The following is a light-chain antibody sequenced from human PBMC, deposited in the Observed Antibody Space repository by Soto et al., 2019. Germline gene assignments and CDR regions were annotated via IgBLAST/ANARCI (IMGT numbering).Light chain of an antibody. V-gene: IGKV3-20*01. CDR3: QQYSA. J-gene: IGKJ4*01. CDR2: GAS. Sequence: EIVLTHSPGTLSLSPGERATLSCRASQSVSSSYLAWYQQKPGQAPRLLIYGASSRATGIPDRFSGSGSGTDFTLTISRLEPEDFTVYYCQQYSAFGGGTKVDIK. CDR1: QSVSSSY.